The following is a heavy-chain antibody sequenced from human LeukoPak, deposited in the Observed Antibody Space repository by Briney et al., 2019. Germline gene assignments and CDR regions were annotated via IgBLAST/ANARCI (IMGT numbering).Heavy chain of an antibody. V-gene: IGHV4-30-4*01. Sequence: SETLSLTCIVSGASISSGDYYWSWIRQPPGKGLEWIGYIYYSGSTYYNPSLKSRVTISVDTSKNQFSLKLSSVTAADTAVYYCARSREGDYGVPLDYWGQGTLVTVSS. CDR1: GASISSGDYY. J-gene: IGHJ4*02. CDR3: ARSREGDYGVPLDY. D-gene: IGHD4-17*01. CDR2: IYYSGST.